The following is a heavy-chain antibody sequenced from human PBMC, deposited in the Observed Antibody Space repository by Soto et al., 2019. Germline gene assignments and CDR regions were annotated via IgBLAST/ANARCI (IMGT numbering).Heavy chain of an antibody. CDR2: IYYSGRT. D-gene: IGHD2-21*02. Sequence: PSETLSLTSIVSGESISSSSYYWGWIRQPPGKGLEWIGSIYYSGRTYYNPSFKSRVTISIDTSKNQFSLKLSSVTATDTAVYYCASQRTTVVTQAYFDHWGQGALVTVSS. J-gene: IGHJ4*02. CDR3: ASQRTTVVTQAYFDH. V-gene: IGHV4-39*01. CDR1: GESISSSSYY.